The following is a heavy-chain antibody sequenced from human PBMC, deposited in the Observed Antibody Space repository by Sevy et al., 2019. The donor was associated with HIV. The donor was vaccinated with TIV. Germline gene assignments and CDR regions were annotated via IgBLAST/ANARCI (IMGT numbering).Heavy chain of an antibody. J-gene: IGHJ3*02. CDR1: GFTFSSYG. Sequence: GGSLRLSCAASGFTFSSYGMHWVRQAPGKGLEWVAFIWYDGSNQYYVDSVKGRFTISRDNSKKTLYLQVNSLRAEDTAVYYCAKDRSRGYYDILTGYFKGNALDIWGQGTMVTVSS. CDR3: AKDRSRGYYDILTGYFKGNALDI. CDR2: IWYDGSNQ. D-gene: IGHD3-9*01. V-gene: IGHV3-30*02.